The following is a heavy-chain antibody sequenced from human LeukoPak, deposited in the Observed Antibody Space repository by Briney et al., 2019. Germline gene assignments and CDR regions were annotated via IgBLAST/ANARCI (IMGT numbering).Heavy chain of an antibody. D-gene: IGHD2-21*01. J-gene: IGHJ6*03. Sequence: PGGSLRLSCAASGFIFRSYGMHWVRQAPGKGLEWVAFIRADGRNKNYAASLRGRFTIFKDNSMNTLNLQMNSLRLEETAVYYFSRSKGDNDYMDVWGIGTAVMVS. CDR3: SRSKGDNDYMDV. V-gene: IGHV3-30*02. CDR1: GFIFRSYG. CDR2: IRADGRNK.